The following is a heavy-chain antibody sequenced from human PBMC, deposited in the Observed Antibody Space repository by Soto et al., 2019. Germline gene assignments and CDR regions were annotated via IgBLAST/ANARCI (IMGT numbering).Heavy chain of an antibody. Sequence: GSVKVSCKASGYTFTSYAMHWVRQAPGQRLEWMGWINAGNGNTKYSQKFQGRVTITRDTSASKAYMELRSLRSEDTAVYYCARVGAGYYFIYYFDYWGQGTLVTVSS. CDR1: GYTFTSYA. D-gene: IGHD3-22*01. CDR3: ARVGAGYYFIYYFDY. J-gene: IGHJ4*02. V-gene: IGHV1-3*01. CDR2: INAGNGNT.